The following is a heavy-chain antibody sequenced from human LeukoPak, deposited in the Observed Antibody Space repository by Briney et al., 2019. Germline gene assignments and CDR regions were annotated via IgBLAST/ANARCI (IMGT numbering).Heavy chain of an antibody. CDR2: INPSGGST. CDR1: GYTFTSYY. CDR3: ARRLLGDYGDYVPYFDP. Sequence: GGSVKVSCKASGYTFTSYYMHWVRQAPGQGLDGMGIINPSGGSTSYARKFQGRLTLNRDTSTSTVYMELSSLRSEDTAVYYCARRLLGDYGDYVPYFDPWGQGTLVTVSS. D-gene: IGHD4-17*01. J-gene: IGHJ5*02. V-gene: IGHV1-46*01.